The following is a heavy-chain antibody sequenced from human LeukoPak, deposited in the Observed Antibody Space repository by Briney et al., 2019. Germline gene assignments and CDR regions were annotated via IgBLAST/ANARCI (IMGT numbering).Heavy chain of an antibody. J-gene: IGHJ5*02. V-gene: IGHV4-34*01. CDR3: ARGLLEILWFGELTNWFDP. CDR2: INHSGST. CDR1: CGSFTSYY. D-gene: IGHD3-10*01. Sequence: SETLSLTCALYCGSFTSYYWSWIRQPPGKGLEWLGEINHSGSTNYNPSLKRRVTISVDTSKNQFSLKRNSAAAADTAVYYCARGLLEILWFGELTNWFDPWGQGTLVTVSS.